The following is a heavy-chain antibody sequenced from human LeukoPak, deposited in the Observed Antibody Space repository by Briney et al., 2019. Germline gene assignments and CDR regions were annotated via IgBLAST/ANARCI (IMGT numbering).Heavy chain of an antibody. CDR1: GFTFSSFW. Sequence: GGSLRLSCAASGFTFSSFWMHWVRQAPGKGLVWVSRINTDGSSTSYADSVKGRFTISRDNAKNTLYLQMNSLRAEDTAVYYCARVQVDCSSTSCSKPRGYYYMDVWGKGTTVTVSS. CDR3: ARVQVDCSSTSCSKPRGYYYMDV. CDR2: INTDGSST. D-gene: IGHD2-2*01. V-gene: IGHV3-74*01. J-gene: IGHJ6*03.